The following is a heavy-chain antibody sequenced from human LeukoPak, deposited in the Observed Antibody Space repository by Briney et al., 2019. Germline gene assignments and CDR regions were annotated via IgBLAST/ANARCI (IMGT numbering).Heavy chain of an antibody. CDR3: ARDRPLDADDYYGFYYFDY. Sequence: GAXXXVSFTAAGYTFTFYYMQWVRQAPGQGHEWMGGINLNSGGTNHAQKFQGRVTMTRDTSISTAYMELSRLRSDDMAVYYCARDRPLDADDYYGFYYFDYWRQGTLXXVXS. J-gene: IGHJ4*02. D-gene: IGHD3-10*01. CDR1: GYTFTFYY. V-gene: IGHV1-2*02. CDR2: INLNSGGT.